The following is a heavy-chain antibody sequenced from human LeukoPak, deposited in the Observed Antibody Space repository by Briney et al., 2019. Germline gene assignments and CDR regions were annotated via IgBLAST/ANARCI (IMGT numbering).Heavy chain of an antibody. Sequence: ASVTVSCKASGYSFTGYYIHWVRQAPGQGLEWMGRINPNSGGTTYAQKFQGRVTVTRDTSISTAYMELSSLTSDDTAVYYCVRDHDSSGRTDDAFDIWGQGTMVTVSS. D-gene: IGHD3-22*01. V-gene: IGHV1-2*06. CDR2: INPNSGGT. J-gene: IGHJ3*02. CDR1: GYSFTGYY. CDR3: VRDHDSSGRTDDAFDI.